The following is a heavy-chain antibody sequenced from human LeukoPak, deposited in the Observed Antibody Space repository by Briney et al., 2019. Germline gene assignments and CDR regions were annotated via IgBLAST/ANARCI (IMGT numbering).Heavy chain of an antibody. V-gene: IGHV3-23*01. CDR1: GFTFSSYA. CDR3: AKRGRGKVGADDY. Sequence: GGSLRLSCAASGFTFSSYAMSWVRQAPGKGLEWVSAISGSGGSTYYADSVKGRFTIFRDNSKNTLYLQMNSLRAEDTALYYCAKRGRGKVGADDYWGQGTLVTVSS. CDR2: ISGSGGST. J-gene: IGHJ4*02. D-gene: IGHD1-26*01.